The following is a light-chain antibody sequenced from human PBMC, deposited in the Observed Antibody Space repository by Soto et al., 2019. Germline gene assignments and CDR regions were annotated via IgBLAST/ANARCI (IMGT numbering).Light chain of an antibody. CDR1: NIGSES. J-gene: IGLJ2*01. Sequence: SYELTQAPSVSVAPVQTARITCGGNNIGSESVHWYQQKPGQAPVLVVYDDSDRPSGIPERFSGSNSGNTATLTISRVAAGDEADYYCQVWDSTSDHPVFGGGTKVTVL. V-gene: IGLV3-21*02. CDR3: QVWDSTSDHPV. CDR2: DDS.